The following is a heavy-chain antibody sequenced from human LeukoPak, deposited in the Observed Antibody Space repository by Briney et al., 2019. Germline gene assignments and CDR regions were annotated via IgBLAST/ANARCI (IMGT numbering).Heavy chain of an antibody. CDR1: GFTFSSYW. CDR2: IKRDGSEK. D-gene: IGHD2-21*01. Sequence: GGSLRLSCAASGFTFSSYWMSWVRQAPGKGLEWVANIKRDGSEKYYVDSVKGRFTISRDNAKNSLYLQMNSLRVEDTAVYYCARENPNGGDCCDYWGQGTLATVS. V-gene: IGHV3-7*01. CDR3: ARENPNGGDCCDY. J-gene: IGHJ4*02.